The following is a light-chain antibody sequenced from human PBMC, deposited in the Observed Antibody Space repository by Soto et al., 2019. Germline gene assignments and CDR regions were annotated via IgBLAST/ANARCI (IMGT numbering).Light chain of an antibody. Sequence: QSALTQPASVSGSPGQSITISCTGTSSDVGSYNLVSWYQQHPGKAPKLMIYEVSKRPSGVSNRFSGSKSGNTASLTISRLQAEDEADYYCCSYAGRHVVFGGGTKLTVL. CDR2: EVS. CDR3: CSYAGRHVV. CDR1: SSDVGSYNL. V-gene: IGLV2-23*02. J-gene: IGLJ2*01.